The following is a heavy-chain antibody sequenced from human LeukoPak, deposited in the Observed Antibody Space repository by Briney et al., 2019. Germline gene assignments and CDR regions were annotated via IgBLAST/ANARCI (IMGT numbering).Heavy chain of an antibody. Sequence: ASVKVSCKASGYTFTCYYMHWVRQAPGQGLEWMGWINPNSGGTNYAQKFQGWVTMTRDTSISTAYMELSRLRSDDTAVYYCARGQRGNTAMATFDYWGQGTLVTVSS. CDR2: INPNSGGT. CDR1: GYTFTCYY. J-gene: IGHJ4*02. CDR3: ARGQRGNTAMATFDY. V-gene: IGHV1-2*04. D-gene: IGHD5-18*01.